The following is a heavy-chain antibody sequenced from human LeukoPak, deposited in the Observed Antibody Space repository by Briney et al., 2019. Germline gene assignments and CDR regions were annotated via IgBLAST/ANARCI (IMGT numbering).Heavy chain of an antibody. CDR2: LSDGGGTT. D-gene: IGHD3-22*01. V-gene: IGHV3-23*01. Sequence: GGSLRLSCAASGFTFSNYAMSWVRQTPGKGLECASSLSDGGGTTYYSDSVKGRFTISRDNSKNIVYLQMNSLRAEDTAVYYCAKDGDTSGIFDYWGQGTLVTVSS. J-gene: IGHJ4*02. CDR3: AKDGDTSGIFDY. CDR1: GFTFSNYA.